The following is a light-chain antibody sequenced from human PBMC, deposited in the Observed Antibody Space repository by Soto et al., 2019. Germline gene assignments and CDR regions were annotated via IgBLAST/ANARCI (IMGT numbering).Light chain of an antibody. V-gene: IGLV1-40*01. Sequence: QSVLTQPPSVSWAPGQRVAISCTGSSSNIGAGYDVHWYQQLPGTATKLLMYGNSNRPSGVPDRFSGSKSGTSASLAITGLQAEDEADYYCQSYDSSLSGYVFGTGTKVTVL. CDR2: GNS. J-gene: IGLJ1*01. CDR3: QSYDSSLSGYV. CDR1: SSNIGAGYD.